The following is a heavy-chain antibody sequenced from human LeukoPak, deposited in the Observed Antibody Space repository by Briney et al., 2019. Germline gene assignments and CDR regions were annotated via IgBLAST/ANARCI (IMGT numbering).Heavy chain of an antibody. CDR2: INPNSGGS. Sequence: ASVKVSCKASGYTFPANYMHWVRQAPGQGLEWMGWINPNSGGSNCAQKFQGRVTMTRETSISTAYMELSRLSSDDTAVYYCARVQVSDDNWGFFDYWGQGTLVTISS. J-gene: IGHJ4*02. CDR1: GYTFPANY. V-gene: IGHV1-2*02. CDR3: ARVQVSDDNWGFFDY. D-gene: IGHD1-1*01.